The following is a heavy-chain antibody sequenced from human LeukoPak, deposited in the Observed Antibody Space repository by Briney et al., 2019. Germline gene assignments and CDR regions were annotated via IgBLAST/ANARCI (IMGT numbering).Heavy chain of an antibody. J-gene: IGHJ4*02. CDR1: GGSFSGYY. CDR2: IYTSGST. D-gene: IGHD2-2*03. Sequence: SETLSLTCAVYGGSFSGYYWSWIRQPPGKGLEWIGYIYTSGSTNYNPSLKSRVTISVDTSKNQFSLKLSSVTAADTAVYYCARSSAVGYCSSTSCSPFDYWGQGTLVTVSS. CDR3: ARSSAVGYCSSTSCSPFDY. V-gene: IGHV4-4*09.